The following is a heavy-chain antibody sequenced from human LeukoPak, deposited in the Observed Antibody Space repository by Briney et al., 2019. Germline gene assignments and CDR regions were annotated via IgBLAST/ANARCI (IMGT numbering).Heavy chain of an antibody. CDR1: GGSISSYY. Sequence: SETLSLTCTVSGGSISSYYWSWIRQPPGKGLEWIGYIYYSGSTNYNPSLKSRVTISVDTSKNQFSLKLSSVTAADTAVYYCASSPHGFYYYMDAWGKGTTVTVSS. CDR3: ASSPHGFYYYMDA. J-gene: IGHJ6*03. CDR2: IYYSGST. V-gene: IGHV4-59*01.